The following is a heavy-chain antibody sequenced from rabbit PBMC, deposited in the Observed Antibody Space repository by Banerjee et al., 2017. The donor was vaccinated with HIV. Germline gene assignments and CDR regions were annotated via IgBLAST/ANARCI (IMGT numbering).Heavy chain of an antibody. CDR2: IYPGDGTT. Sequence: QSLEETGGGLVQPGGSLTLSCKASGFDFSSYYMNWVRQAPGKGLEWIACIYPGDGTTYYASWAKGRFTISKTSSTTVTLQMTSLTAADTATYFCGRDSGGGSYYDLWGPGTLVTVS. D-gene: IGHD8-1*01. CDR1: GFDFSSYY. CDR3: GRDSGGGSYYDL. J-gene: IGHJ4*01. V-gene: IGHV1S40*01.